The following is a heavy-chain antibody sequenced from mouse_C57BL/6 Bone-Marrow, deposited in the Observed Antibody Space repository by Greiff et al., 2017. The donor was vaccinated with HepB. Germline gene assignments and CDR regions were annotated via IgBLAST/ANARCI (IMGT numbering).Heavy chain of an antibody. D-gene: IGHD1-1*01. CDR1: GYSITSDY. CDR3: ARGPRQIPFITTVVATDWYFDV. CDR2: ISYSGST. V-gene: IGHV3-8*01. Sequence: EVKLVESGPGLAKPSQTLSLTCSVTGYSITSDYWNWIRTFPGNKLEYMGYISYSGSTYYNPSLKSRISITRDTSKNQYYLQLNSETTEDTATDYCARGPRQIPFITTVVATDWYFDVWGTGTTVTVSS. J-gene: IGHJ1*03.